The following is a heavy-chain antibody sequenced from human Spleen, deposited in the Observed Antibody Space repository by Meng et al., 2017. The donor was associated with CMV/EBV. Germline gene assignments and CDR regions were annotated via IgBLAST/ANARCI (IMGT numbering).Heavy chain of an antibody. J-gene: IGHJ4*02. CDR3: ARQPHLGFDY. V-gene: IGHV3-21*01. Sequence: GESLKISCAASGFTFSSYTMNWVRQAPGKGLEWVSSISSSSSYISYADSVKGRFTISRDNAKNSLYLQMNSLRAEDTAVYYCARQPHLGFDYWGQGTLVTVSS. CDR1: GFTFSSYT. CDR2: ISSSSSYI. D-gene: IGHD3-16*01.